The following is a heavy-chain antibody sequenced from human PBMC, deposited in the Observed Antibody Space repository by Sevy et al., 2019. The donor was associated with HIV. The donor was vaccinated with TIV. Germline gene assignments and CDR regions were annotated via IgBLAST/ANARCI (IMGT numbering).Heavy chain of an antibody. CDR1: GGSISSGGYY. CDR3: ARDLSQSDYYDSSGQGRGAFDI. D-gene: IGHD3-22*01. J-gene: IGHJ3*02. CDR2: IYYSGST. Sequence: SETLSLTCTVSGGSISSGGYYWSWIRQHPGKGLEWMGYIYYSGSTYYNPSLKSRVTISVDTSKNQFSLKLSSVTAADTAVYYCARDLSQSDYYDSSGQGRGAFDIWGQGTMVTVSS. V-gene: IGHV4-31*03.